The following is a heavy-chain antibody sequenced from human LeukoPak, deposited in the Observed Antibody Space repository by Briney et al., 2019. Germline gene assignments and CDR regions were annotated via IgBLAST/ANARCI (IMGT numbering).Heavy chain of an antibody. CDR2: IYYSGST. V-gene: IGHV4-59*08. Sequence: SETLSLTCTVSGGPISSYYWSWIRQPPGKGLEWIGYIYYSGSTNYNPSLKSRVTISVDTSKNQFSLKLSSVTAADTAVYYCARQDYGDYEVWGAFDIWGQGTMVTVSS. D-gene: IGHD4-17*01. CDR3: ARQDYGDYEVWGAFDI. CDR1: GGPISSYY. J-gene: IGHJ3*02.